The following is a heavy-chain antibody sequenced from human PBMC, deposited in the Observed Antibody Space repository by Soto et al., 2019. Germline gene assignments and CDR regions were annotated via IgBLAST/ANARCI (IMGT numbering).Heavy chain of an antibody. CDR3: ARGATMDVLLWFGEAGNNYYYYGMDV. D-gene: IGHD3-10*01. V-gene: IGHV3-7*01. J-gene: IGHJ6*02. CDR2: INQDGSGK. CDR1: GFTFNSYW. Sequence: GGSLRLSCAASGFTFNSYWMSWVRQAPGKGLEWVANINQDGSGKYYVDSVRGRFTISRDNAKNSLYLQMNSLRAEDRAVYYCARGATMDVLLWFGEAGNNYYYYGMDVWGQGTTVTVSS.